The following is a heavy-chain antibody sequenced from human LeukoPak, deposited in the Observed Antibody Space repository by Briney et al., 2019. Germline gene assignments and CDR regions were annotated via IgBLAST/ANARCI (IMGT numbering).Heavy chain of an antibody. CDR1: GFTFSSYG. CDR3: ARDRVAVYCSGGNCQSRYYYYDMDV. Sequence: GRSLRLSCAASGFTFSSYGMHWVRQAPGKGLERVAVIWYDGSNKYYADSVKGRFAISRDNSNNTLYLQMNSLRPEDTAVYFCARDRVAVYCSGGNCQSRYYYYDMDVWGQGTTVTVSS. V-gene: IGHV3-33*01. J-gene: IGHJ6*02. CDR2: IWYDGSNK. D-gene: IGHD2-15*01.